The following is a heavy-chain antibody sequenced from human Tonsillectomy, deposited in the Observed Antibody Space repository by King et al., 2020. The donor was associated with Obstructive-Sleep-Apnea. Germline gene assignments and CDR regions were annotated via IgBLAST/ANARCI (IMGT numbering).Heavy chain of an antibody. CDR3: GGYNWFDP. V-gene: IGHV3-30*03. Sequence: VQLVESGGGVVQPGRSLRLSCAASVVSFSDYGMHWVRQSPGEGLEGVAIRSYDGSDKYYADYRKGRFTISRDNSKSTLYLQMNSLRPEDTAVYYCGGYNWFDPWGQGTLVTVSS. D-gene: IGHD6-13*01. CDR2: RSYDGSDK. J-gene: IGHJ5*02. CDR1: VVSFSDYG.